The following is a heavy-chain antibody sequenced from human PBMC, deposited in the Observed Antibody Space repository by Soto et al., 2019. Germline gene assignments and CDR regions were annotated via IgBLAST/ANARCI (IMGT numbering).Heavy chain of an antibody. V-gene: IGHV4-59*02. J-gene: IGHJ4*02. D-gene: IGHD1-26*01. Sequence: QVQLQESGPGLVKPSETLSLTCTVSCASVRSYYWRWLRQSPGKGLEWSTYIYSSGTTNANPSLKNRVTISVDTSKNQYSLNLASVTAADTAIYYCANIVRGCASFDNWGQGTLVTVSS. CDR2: IYSSGTT. CDR1: CASVRSYY. CDR3: ANIVRGCASFDN.